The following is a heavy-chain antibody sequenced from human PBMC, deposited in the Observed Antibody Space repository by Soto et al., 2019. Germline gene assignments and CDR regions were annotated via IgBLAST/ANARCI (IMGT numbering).Heavy chain of an antibody. CDR1: GYTFTSYG. J-gene: IGHJ4*02. V-gene: IGHV1-18*01. CDR3: ARGRGSNCPWGCPDY. D-gene: IGHD2-15*01. CDR2: ISVYNGNT. Sequence: QVQLVQSGAEVKKPGASVKVSCKASGYTFTSYGINWVRQAPGQGLEWMGWISVYNGNTNYAQKIQGRVTMTTDTSTSTAYMELRSLRSDDTAVYYCARGRGSNCPWGCPDYWGQGTLVTVSS.